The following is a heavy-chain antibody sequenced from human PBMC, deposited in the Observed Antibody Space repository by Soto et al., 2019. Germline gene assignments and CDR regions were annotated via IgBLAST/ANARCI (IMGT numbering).Heavy chain of an antibody. D-gene: IGHD6-19*01. CDR2: VSHDGRNT. CDR3: AKGGRQWLVTSDFNY. CDR1: GFTFSDYA. Sequence: VQLVESGGGVVQPGRSLRLSCAASGFTFSDYAMHWVRQAPGKGLEWVAVVSHDGRNTHYGDSVKGRFTISRDSSKNPVSLEMTSLRAEDTAVYYCAKGGRQWLVTSDFNYWGQGALVTVSS. V-gene: IGHV3-30*18. J-gene: IGHJ4*02.